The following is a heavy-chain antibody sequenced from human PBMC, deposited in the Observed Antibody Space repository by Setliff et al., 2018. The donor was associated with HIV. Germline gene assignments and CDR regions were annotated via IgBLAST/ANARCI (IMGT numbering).Heavy chain of an antibody. CDR1: GYTFTGYY. CDR3: ARKGSYYDSSGYWFDP. CDR2: INPNSGGT. V-gene: IGHV1-2*02. Sequence: AASVKVSCKASGYTFTGYYMHWVRQAPGQGLEWMGWINPNSGGTDYAQKFQGRVTMTRDTSISTAYMEVHRLRSDDTAVYYCARKGSYYDSSGYWFDPWGQGTLVTVSS. J-gene: IGHJ5*02. D-gene: IGHD3-22*01.